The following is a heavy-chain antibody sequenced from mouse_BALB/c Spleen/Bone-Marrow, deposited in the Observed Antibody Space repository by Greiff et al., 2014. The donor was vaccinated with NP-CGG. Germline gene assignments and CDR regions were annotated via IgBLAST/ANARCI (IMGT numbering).Heavy chain of an antibody. D-gene: IGHD2-4*01. V-gene: IGHV14-3*02. J-gene: IGHJ2*01. CDR3: ARGYYDYDLDY. CDR2: IDPANGNT. CDR1: GFNIKDTY. Sequence: EVQLQQSGAELVKPGASVELSCTASGFNIKDTYMHWVKQRPEQGLEWIGRIDPANGNTKYDPKFQGKATITADTSSNTAYLQLSSLTSEDTAVYYCARGYYDYDLDYWGQGTTLTVSS.